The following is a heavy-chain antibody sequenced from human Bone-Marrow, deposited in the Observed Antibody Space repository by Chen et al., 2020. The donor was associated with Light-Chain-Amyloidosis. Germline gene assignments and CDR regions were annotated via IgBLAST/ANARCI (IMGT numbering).Heavy chain of an antibody. CDR2: IMGNSGGT. V-gene: IGHV3-9*02. CDR1: GFTSHDHA. D-gene: IGHD3-3*02. CDR3: SKDILPGGADV. J-gene: IGHJ6*02. Sequence: EVQLVESGGGLVQPGGSLRLSCVASGFTSHDHAIHWVRQAPGKGLEWVSGIMGNSGGTGYADSVKGRFTISRDSAKNSLYLQMNSLRGEDTALYYCSKDILPGGADVWGQGTTVTVSS.